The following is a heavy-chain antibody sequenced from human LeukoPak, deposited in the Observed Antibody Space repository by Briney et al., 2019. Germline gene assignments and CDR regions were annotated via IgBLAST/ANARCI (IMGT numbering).Heavy chain of an antibody. J-gene: IGHJ5*02. CDR2: INPNTGGT. Sequence: ASVKVSCKASGYTFTAYYIHWVRQAPGQGLEWMGWINPNTGGTNYAQKFQGRVTMTRDTSISTASMELSRLRSDDTAVYYCAGLVVVPTARWFDPWGQGTLVTVSS. D-gene: IGHD2-2*01. CDR3: AGLVVVPTARWFDP. CDR1: GYTFTAYY. V-gene: IGHV1-2*02.